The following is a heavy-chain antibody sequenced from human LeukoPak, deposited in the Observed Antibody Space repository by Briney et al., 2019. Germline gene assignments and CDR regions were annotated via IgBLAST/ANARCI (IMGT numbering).Heavy chain of an antibody. V-gene: IGHV1-69*06. CDR2: IIPIFGTA. J-gene: IGHJ5*02. D-gene: IGHD3-22*01. Sequence: SVNVSCKASVGTFISYAISWVRQAPGQGLEWMGGIIPIFGTANYAQKFQGRVTITPDKSTSTAYMELSSLRSEDTAVYYCARHDSSGYGGFDPGGQGTLVTVSA. CDR1: VGTFISYA. CDR3: ARHDSSGYGGFDP.